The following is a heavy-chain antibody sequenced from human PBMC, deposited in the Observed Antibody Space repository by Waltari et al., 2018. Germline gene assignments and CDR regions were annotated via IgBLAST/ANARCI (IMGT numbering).Heavy chain of an antibody. CDR2: MNPISGNT. CDR3: ARGKKDYYDSSGYYYYYYGMDV. Sequence: QVQLVQSGAEVKKPGASVKVSCTASGYTFTSYDINWVRQATGQGLEWMGWMNPISGNTGYAQKFQGRVTMTRNTSISTAYMELSSLRSEDTAVYYCARGKKDYYDSSGYYYYYYGMDVWGQGTTVTVSS. D-gene: IGHD3-22*01. CDR1: GYTFTSYD. J-gene: IGHJ6*02. V-gene: IGHV1-8*01.